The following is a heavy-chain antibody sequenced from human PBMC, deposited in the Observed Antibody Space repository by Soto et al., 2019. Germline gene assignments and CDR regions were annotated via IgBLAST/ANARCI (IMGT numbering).Heavy chain of an antibody. CDR3: ARDGRAGSGWYYFDY. CDR1: GFTFSSYA. V-gene: IGHV3-30-3*01. D-gene: IGHD6-19*01. J-gene: IGHJ4*02. CDR2: ISYDGSNK. Sequence: QTGGSLRLSCAASGFTFSSYAMHWVRQAPGKGLEWVAVISYDGSNKYYADSVKGRFTISRDNSKNTLYLQMNSLRAEDTAVYYCARDGRAGSGWYYFDYWGQGTLVTVSS.